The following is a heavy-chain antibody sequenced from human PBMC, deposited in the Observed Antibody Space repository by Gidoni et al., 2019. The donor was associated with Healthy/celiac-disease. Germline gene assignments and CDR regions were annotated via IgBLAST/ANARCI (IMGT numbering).Heavy chain of an antibody. D-gene: IGHD3-22*01. CDR1: GFTFSSYA. Sequence: EVQLLESGGGLVQPGGSLRLSCAASGFTFSSYAMSWFRQAPGKGLEWVSAISGSGGSTYYADSVKGRFTISRDKSKNTLYLQMNSLRAEDTAVYYCAKDPAYYYDSSGYPTPFDYWGQGTLVTVSS. V-gene: IGHV3-23*01. CDR2: ISGSGGST. J-gene: IGHJ4*02. CDR3: AKDPAYYYDSSGYPTPFDY.